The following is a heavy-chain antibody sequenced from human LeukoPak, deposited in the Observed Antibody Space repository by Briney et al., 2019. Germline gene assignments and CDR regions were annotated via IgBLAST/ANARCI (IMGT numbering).Heavy chain of an antibody. J-gene: IGHJ4*02. V-gene: IGHV3-74*01. D-gene: IGHD3-16*01. CDR2: INTDGSST. CDR3: AKGVTPYDYVWGSYDDG. Sequence: GGSLRLSCAASGFTFSSYWMHWVRQAPGKGLVWVSRINTDGSSTSYADSVKGRFTISRDNSKNTLYLQMNSLRAEDTAVYYCAKGVTPYDYVWGSYDDGWGQGTLVTVSS. CDR1: GFTFSSYW.